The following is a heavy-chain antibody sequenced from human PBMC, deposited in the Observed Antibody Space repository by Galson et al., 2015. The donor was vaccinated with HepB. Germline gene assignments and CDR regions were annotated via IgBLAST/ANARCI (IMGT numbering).Heavy chain of an antibody. CDR2: INWNSAAI. CDR1: GFTFDVYA. V-gene: IGHV3-9*01. D-gene: IGHD3-10*01. CDR3: AKDRGGMVRGAGGVDV. Sequence: SLRLSCAASGFTFDVYAMQWVRQAPGKGLEWVSGINWNSAAIGYADSVKGRFTISRDNSKNTLYLQMNSLRAEDTAVYYCAKDRGGMVRGAGGVDVWGQGTTVTVSS. J-gene: IGHJ6*02.